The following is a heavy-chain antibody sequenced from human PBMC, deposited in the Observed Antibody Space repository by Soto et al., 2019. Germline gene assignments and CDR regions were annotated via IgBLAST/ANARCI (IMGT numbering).Heavy chain of an antibody. V-gene: IGHV3-7*01. CDR3: ATSSPFLH. J-gene: IGHJ4*02. CDR2: IKQDGSEK. Sequence: RRSLRVPWDASGFIFSRCWMSWVRQAPGKGLEWVANIKQDGSEKYYVDSVKGRFTISRDNAKKSVYLQMNTLRAEDTAVYYCATSSPFLHSGQGTRFTVS. CDR1: GFIFSRCW. D-gene: IGHD6-13*01.